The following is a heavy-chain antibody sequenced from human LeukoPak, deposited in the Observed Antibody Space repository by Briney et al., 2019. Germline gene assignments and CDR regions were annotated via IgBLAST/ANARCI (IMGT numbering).Heavy chain of an antibody. CDR3: ARLYSSSSDY. D-gene: IGHD6-6*01. V-gene: IGHV4-4*09. CDR2: IYTSGST. Sequence: SETLSLTCTVSGGSISSYYWSWIRQPPGKGLEWIGYIYTSGSTNYNPSLKSRVTLSVDTSKNQFSLKLSSVTAADTAVYYCARLYSSSSDYWGQGTLVTVSS. J-gene: IGHJ4*02. CDR1: GGSISSYY.